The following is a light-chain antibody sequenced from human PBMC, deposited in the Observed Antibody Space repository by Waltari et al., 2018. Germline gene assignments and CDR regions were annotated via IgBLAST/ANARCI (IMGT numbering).Light chain of an antibody. CDR3: QQYGT. J-gene: IGKJ1*01. CDR2: GAS. Sequence: DIQMTQSPSSVSAMVGDRVTITCWASQSISNWLAWYQQKPGKAPKLLIYGASDLHSGVPSRFSGSGAGTDFTLTISSLQPDDFATYYCQQYGTFGQGTKVEIK. V-gene: IGKV1-12*01. CDR1: QSISNW.